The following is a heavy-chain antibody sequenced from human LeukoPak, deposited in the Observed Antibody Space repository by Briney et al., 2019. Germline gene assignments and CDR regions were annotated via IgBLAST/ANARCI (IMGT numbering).Heavy chain of an antibody. Sequence: SGPTLVNPTQTLTLTCTLSGFSLSTSGVSVGWIRQPPGKALEWLALIYWDDDKRYSASLKSRLTITKDTSKNQVVLTMTNMDLVDTGTYYCAHGGNVNPFDYWGQGTLVTVSS. CDR1: GFSLSTSGVS. V-gene: IGHV2-5*02. CDR3: AHGGNVNPFDY. D-gene: IGHD3-16*01. J-gene: IGHJ4*02. CDR2: IYWDDDK.